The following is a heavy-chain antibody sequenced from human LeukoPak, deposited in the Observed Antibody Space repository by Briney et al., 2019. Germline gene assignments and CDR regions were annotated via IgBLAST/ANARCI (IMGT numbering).Heavy chain of an antibody. CDR3: ARLSPRDLDY. CDR1: GGSISSSSYY. CDR2: IYYSGST. Sequence: SEILSLTCTVSGGSISSSSYYWGWIRQPPGKGLEWIGSIYYSGSTYYNPSLKSRVTISVDTSKNQFSLKLSSVTAADTAVYYCARLSPRDLDYWGQGTLVTVSS. J-gene: IGHJ4*02. V-gene: IGHV4-39*01.